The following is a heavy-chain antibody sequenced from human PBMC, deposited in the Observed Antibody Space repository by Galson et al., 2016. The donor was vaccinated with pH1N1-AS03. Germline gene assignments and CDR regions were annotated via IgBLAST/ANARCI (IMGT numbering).Heavy chain of an antibody. J-gene: IGHJ4*02. CDR3: ARVGWGGDS. V-gene: IGHV4-4*09. Sequence: ETLSLPCTVSGGSISTYFWSWIRQPAGQGLEWIGCIRASGSTDYKPSLKSRVTVSLDPSKNQFSLKLNSVTAADTAFYYCARVGWGGDSWGQGTLVTVSS. D-gene: IGHD3-16*01. CDR2: IRASGST. CDR1: GGSISTYF.